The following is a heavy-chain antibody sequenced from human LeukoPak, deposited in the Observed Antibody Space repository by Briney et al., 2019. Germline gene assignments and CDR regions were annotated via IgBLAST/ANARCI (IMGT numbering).Heavy chain of an antibody. Sequence: ASVKVSCKVSGYTLTELSMHWVRQAPGKGLEWMGGFDPEDGETIYAQKFQGRVTMTRDTSISTAYMELSRLRSDDTAVYYCARPYYDFWSGYYTDDAFDIWGQGTMVTVSS. D-gene: IGHD3-3*01. V-gene: IGHV1-24*01. CDR1: GYTLTELS. CDR3: ARPYYDFWSGYYTDDAFDI. CDR2: FDPEDGET. J-gene: IGHJ3*02.